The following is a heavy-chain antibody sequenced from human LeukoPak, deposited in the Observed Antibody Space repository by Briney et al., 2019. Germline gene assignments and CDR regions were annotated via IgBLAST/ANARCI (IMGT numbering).Heavy chain of an antibody. Sequence: SETLSLTCAVYGGSFSGYYWSWIRQPPGKGLEWIGEINHSGSTNYNPSLKSRVTISVDTSMNQFSLKLSSVTAADTAVYYCARKKPLGYCSSTSCYTQVNWFDPWGQGTLVTVSS. J-gene: IGHJ5*02. V-gene: IGHV4-34*01. CDR3: ARKKPLGYCSSTSCYTQVNWFDP. CDR1: GGSFSGYY. D-gene: IGHD2-2*02. CDR2: INHSGST.